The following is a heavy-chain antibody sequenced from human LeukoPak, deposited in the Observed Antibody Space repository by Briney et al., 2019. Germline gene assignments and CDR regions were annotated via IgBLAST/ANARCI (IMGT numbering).Heavy chain of an antibody. V-gene: IGHV3-21*01. CDR3: ARDFSGDYYDSSGYYDFGIDY. CDR2: ISSSSSYI. Sequence: GGSLRLSCAASGLTFSSYSMNWVRQAPGKGLEWVSSISSSSSYIYYADSVKGRFTISRDNAKNSLYLQMNSLRAEDTAVYYCARDFSGDYYDSSGYYDFGIDYWGQGTLVTVSS. J-gene: IGHJ4*02. CDR1: GLTFSSYS. D-gene: IGHD3-22*01.